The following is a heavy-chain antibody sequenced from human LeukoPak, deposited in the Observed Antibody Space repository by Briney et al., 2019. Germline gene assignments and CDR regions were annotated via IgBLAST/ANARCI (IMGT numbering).Heavy chain of an antibody. CDR1: GGTFSSYA. Sequence: GASVKVSCKASGGTFSSYAITWVRQAPGQGLEWMGWISGYNANTNYGQKVQGRVTMTTDTSTSTAYMELKSLRSDDTAVYYCARDGYSSGWHYFDYWGQGTLVTVSS. CDR2: ISGYNANT. CDR3: ARDGYSSGWHYFDY. D-gene: IGHD6-19*01. V-gene: IGHV1-18*01. J-gene: IGHJ4*02.